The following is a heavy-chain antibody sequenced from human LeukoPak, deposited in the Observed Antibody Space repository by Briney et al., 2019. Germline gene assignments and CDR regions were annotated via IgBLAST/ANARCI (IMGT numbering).Heavy chain of an antibody. Sequence: PGGSLRLSCAASGFTFSSHWMHWVRQAPGKGLVWLSRIDSGGGDTIDADSVKGRFTISRDNSKNTLYLQMNSLRAEDTAVYYCVGEGYGPGNYPFDYWGQGTLVTVSS. CDR2: IDSGGGDT. V-gene: IGHV3-74*01. D-gene: IGHD3-10*01. J-gene: IGHJ4*02. CDR3: VGEGYGPGNYPFDY. CDR1: GFTFSSHW.